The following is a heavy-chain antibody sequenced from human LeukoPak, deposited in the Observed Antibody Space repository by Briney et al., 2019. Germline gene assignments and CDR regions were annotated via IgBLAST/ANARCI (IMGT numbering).Heavy chain of an antibody. CDR2: INHSGST. J-gene: IGHJ4*02. CDR3: ARGRRQYDFWSGPVRYYFDY. CDR1: GGSFSAYY. Sequence: SETLSLTCAVYGGSFSAYYWSWIRQPPGKGLEWIGEINHSGSTNYNPSLKSRVTISVDTSKNQFSLKLSSVTAADTAVYYCARGRRQYDFWSGPVRYYFDYWGQGTLVTVSS. V-gene: IGHV4-34*01. D-gene: IGHD3-3*01.